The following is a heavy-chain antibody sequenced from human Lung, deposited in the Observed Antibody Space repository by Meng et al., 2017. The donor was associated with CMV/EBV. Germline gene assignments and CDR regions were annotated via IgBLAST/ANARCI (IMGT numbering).Heavy chain of an antibody. D-gene: IGHD6-19*01. J-gene: IGHJ6*02. CDR2: IRYDGSNK. V-gene: IGHV3-30*02. CDR3: ARALFQQWPTRTGYYGMDV. Sequence: GESLKISCAASGFTFSSYGMHWVRQAPGKGLEWVAFIRYDGSNKYYANSVKGRFTISRDNSKNTLYLQMNSLRAEDTAVYYCARALFQQWPTRTGYYGMDVWGQRTTVTFSS. CDR1: GFTFSSYG.